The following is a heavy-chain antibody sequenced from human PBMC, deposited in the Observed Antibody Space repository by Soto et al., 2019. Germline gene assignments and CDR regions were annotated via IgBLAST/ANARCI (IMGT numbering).Heavy chain of an antibody. CDR1: GYTFTSYG. J-gene: IGHJ4*02. Sequence: QVRLVQSGAEVKKPGASVKVSCKASGYTFTSYGITWVRQAPGQGLEWRDWISAYNGNPNYAQKLKGRVTMTTDTSTSTAYMELRSLRSDDTAVYYCARHDSSDNFDYWGQGTLVTVSS. CDR2: ISAYNGNP. D-gene: IGHD4-17*01. V-gene: IGHV1-18*01. CDR3: ARHDSSDNFDY.